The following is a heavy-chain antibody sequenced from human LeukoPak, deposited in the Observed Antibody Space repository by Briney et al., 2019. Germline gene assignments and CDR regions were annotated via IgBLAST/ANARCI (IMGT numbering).Heavy chain of an antibody. CDR1: GFTFDDYA. CDR2: TSGDGGST. J-gene: IGHJ3*02. V-gene: IGHV3-43*02. Sequence: AGSLRLSCAASGFTFDDYAMHWVRQAPGKGLEWVSLTSGDGGSTYYADSVKGRFTISRDNSKNSLYLQMSSLRTEDTALYYCAKAHDYGDNGSAFDIWGQGTMVTVSS. D-gene: IGHD4-17*01. CDR3: AKAHDYGDNGSAFDI.